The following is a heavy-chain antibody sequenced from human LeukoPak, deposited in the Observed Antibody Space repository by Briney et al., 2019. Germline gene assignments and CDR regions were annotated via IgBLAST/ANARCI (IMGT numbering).Heavy chain of an antibody. CDR2: ISWNTGII. J-gene: IGHJ4*02. CDR3: ARDGVAYCGGDCYPHDY. Sequence: GRSLRLSCAVSGFSLDDYAIHWVRQAPGKGLEWVSGISWNTGIIGYADSVKGRFTISRDSAKKSVYLEMNSLRAEDTAVYYCARDGVAYCGGDCYPHDYWGQGTLVTVSS. CDR1: GFSLDDYA. V-gene: IGHV3-9*01. D-gene: IGHD2-21*02.